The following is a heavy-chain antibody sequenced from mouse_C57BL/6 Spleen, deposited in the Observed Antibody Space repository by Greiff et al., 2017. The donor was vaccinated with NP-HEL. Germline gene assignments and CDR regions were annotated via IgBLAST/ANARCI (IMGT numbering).Heavy chain of an antibody. Sequence: QVQLQQPGAELVRPGSSVKLSCKASGYTFTSYWMDWVKQRPGQGLEWIGNIYPSDSETHYNQKFKDKATLTVDKSSSTAYMQLSSLTSEDSAVYYGASHYSNSYAMDYWGQGTSVTVSS. CDR3: ASHYSNSYAMDY. J-gene: IGHJ4*01. CDR2: IYPSDSET. V-gene: IGHV1-61*01. CDR1: GYTFTSYW. D-gene: IGHD2-5*01.